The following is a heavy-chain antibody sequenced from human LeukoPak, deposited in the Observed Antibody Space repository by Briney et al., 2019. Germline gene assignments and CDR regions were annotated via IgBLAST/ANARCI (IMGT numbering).Heavy chain of an antibody. CDR3: ARDPNGDYIGAFDM. J-gene: IGHJ3*02. CDR1: GFIFSNYA. CDR2: IRGSGGGT. V-gene: IGHV3-23*01. Sequence: GGSLRLSCTASGFIFSNYALMWLRQSPGKGLEWVSAIRGSGGGTFYADSVKGRFTISRDNSKNTLYLQMNGLRAEDTAVYYCARDPNGDYIGAFDMWGRGTLVTVSS. D-gene: IGHD4-17*01.